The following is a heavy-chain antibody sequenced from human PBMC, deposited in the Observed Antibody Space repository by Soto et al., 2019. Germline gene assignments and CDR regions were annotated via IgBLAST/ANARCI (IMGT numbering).Heavy chain of an antibody. CDR3: ARDEARPLGY. D-gene: IGHD6-6*01. CDR1: GFTFSSYW. Sequence: GGSLRLSCAASGFTFSSYWMSWVRQAPGKGLEWVANIKPDGSEKYYVDSVRGRFTISRGNVENSLNLQMNSLRAEDAALYYCARDEARPLGYWGQGTLVTVSS. CDR2: IKPDGSEK. J-gene: IGHJ4*02. V-gene: IGHV3-7*01.